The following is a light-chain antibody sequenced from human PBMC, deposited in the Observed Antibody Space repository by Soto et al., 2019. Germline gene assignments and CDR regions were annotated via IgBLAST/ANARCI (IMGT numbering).Light chain of an antibody. Sequence: EIVMTQSPATLSVSPGERATLSCRASQSVSSNLAWYQQKPGQAPRLLIYGASNRATGIPARFSGSGSGTEVTLTISSLQSEDFAVYYCQQYNNWPLTFGGGTKVEIK. CDR3: QQYNNWPLT. J-gene: IGKJ4*01. CDR2: GAS. V-gene: IGKV3-15*01. CDR1: QSVSSN.